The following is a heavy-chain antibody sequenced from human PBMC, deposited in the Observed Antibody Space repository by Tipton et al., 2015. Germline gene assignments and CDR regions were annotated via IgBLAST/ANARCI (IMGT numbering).Heavy chain of an antibody. CDR2: IYHSGNT. CDR3: ARHTVTTEFDVFDI. Sequence: TLSLTCTVSGASLSGGTYYWSWIRQPPGKALEWIGYIYHSGNTYYNPSLESRVTISVDTSKNQFSLRLSSVTAADTAVYYCARHTVTTEFDVFDIWGQGTRVTVSS. D-gene: IGHD4-17*01. CDR1: GASLSGGTYY. V-gene: IGHV4-61*01. J-gene: IGHJ3*02.